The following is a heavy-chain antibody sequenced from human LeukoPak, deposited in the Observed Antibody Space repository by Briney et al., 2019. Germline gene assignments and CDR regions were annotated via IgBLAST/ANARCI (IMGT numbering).Heavy chain of an antibody. CDR3: ARDNRNWFDP. CDR2: ISYDGSNK. J-gene: IGHJ5*02. Sequence: GGSLRLSCAASGFTFSSYAMHWVRQAPGKGLEWVAVISYDGSNKYYADSVKGRFTISSDNSKNTLYLQMNSLRAEDTAVYYCARDNRNWFDPWGQGTLVTVSS. CDR1: GFTFSSYA. D-gene: IGHD1-14*01. V-gene: IGHV3-30*04.